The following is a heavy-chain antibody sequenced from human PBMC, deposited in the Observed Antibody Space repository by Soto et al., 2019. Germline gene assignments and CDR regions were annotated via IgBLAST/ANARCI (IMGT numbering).Heavy chain of an antibody. V-gene: IGHV1-18*01. CDR1: GYTFTSYG. CDR2: ISAYNGNT. Sequence: ASVKVSCKASGYTFTSYGISWVRQAPGQGLEWMGWISAYNGNTNYAQKLQGRVTMTTDTSTSTAYMELRSLRSDDTAVYYCACLSYYYDSSGYFYYWGQGTLVTVSS. J-gene: IGHJ4*02. CDR3: ACLSYYYDSSGYFYY. D-gene: IGHD3-22*01.